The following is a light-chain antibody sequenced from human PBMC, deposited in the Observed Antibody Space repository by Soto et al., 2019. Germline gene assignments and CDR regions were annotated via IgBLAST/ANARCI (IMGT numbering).Light chain of an antibody. J-gene: IGKJ4*01. V-gene: IGKV3-20*01. CDR3: HQYDSSHLT. CDR1: QSVSSSY. CDR2: GAS. Sequence: EIVLTQSPGTLSLSPGERATLSCRASQSVSSSYLAWYQQKPGQAPRILIYGASSRATGIPDRFSGSGSAADFTLTISRLEPEDFAVYYCHQYDSSHLTFGGGTKVEIK.